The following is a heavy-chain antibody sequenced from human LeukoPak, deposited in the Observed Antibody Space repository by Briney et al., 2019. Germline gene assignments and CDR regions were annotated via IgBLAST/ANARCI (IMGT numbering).Heavy chain of an antibody. CDR1: GFTFSDYY. V-gene: IGHV3-11*01. D-gene: IGHD1-26*01. CDR3: AKDLVRWEPDVDY. CDR2: ISSSGSTI. Sequence: GGSLRLSCAASGFTFSDYYMSWIRQAPGKGLEWVSYISSSGSTIYYADSVKGRFTISRDNAKNSLYLQMNSLRAEDTAVYYCAKDLVRWEPDVDYWGQGTLVTVSS. J-gene: IGHJ4*02.